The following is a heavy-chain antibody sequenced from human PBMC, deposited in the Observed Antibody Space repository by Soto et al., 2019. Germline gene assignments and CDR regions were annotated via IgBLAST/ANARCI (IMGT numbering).Heavy chain of an antibody. J-gene: IGHJ4*02. V-gene: IGHV1-69*06. CDR1: GGTFSSYL. Sequence: QVQLVQSGAEVKKPGSSVKVSCKASGGTFSSYLIAWVRQSPGRGLEWMGGIMPIFTATTYAQRFQGRLPITADKSTPTAPMELSSLTSEDTAVYYCARLGSEGLLGGGDFWGQGTLVTVSA. D-gene: IGHD2-15*01. CDR3: ARLGSEGLLGGGDF. CDR2: IMPIFTAT.